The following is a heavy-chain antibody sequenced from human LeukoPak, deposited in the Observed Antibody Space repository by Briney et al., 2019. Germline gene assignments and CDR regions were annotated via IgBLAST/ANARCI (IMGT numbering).Heavy chain of an antibody. CDR2: IYYSGST. CDR3: ARPQNGFWSGQRAFDI. D-gene: IGHD3-3*01. CDR1: GGSISSYY. J-gene: IGHJ3*02. Sequence: PSETLSLTCTVSGGSISSYYWSWIRQPPGKGLEWIGYIYYSGSTNYNPSLKSRVTISVDTSKNQFSLKLSSVTAADTAVYYCARPQNGFWSGQRAFDIWGQGTMVTVSS. V-gene: IGHV4-59*01.